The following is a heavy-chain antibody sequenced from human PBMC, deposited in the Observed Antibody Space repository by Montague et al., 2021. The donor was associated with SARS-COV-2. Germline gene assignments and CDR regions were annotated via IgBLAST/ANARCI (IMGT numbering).Heavy chain of an antibody. V-gene: IGHV4-39*01. CDR1: GGSINGSSYY. CDR2: VYYRGNS. CDR3: ARRVTSCGCDE. J-gene: IGHJ4*02. Sequence: SETLSLTCTVTGGSINGSSYYWAWIRQSPGKGLEWIASVYYRGNSWNGPSLRSRLTISADTSKNQFNLKLNSVTAADMALYYCARRVTSCGCDEWGQGTMVTVSS. D-gene: IGHD2-21*01.